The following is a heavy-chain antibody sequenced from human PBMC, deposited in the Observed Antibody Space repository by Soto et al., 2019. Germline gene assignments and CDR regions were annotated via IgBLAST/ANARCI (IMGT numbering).Heavy chain of an antibody. CDR1: GFTFSSYG. J-gene: IGHJ4*02. CDR2: ISYDGSNK. D-gene: IGHD6-13*01. Sequence: PWGSLRLSCAASGFTFSSYGMHWVRQAPGKGLEWVAVISYDGSNKYYADSVKGRFTISRDNSKNTLYLQMNSLRAEDTAVYYCAKDEAAAGTRWGQGTLVNVSS. V-gene: IGHV3-30*18. CDR3: AKDEAAAGTR.